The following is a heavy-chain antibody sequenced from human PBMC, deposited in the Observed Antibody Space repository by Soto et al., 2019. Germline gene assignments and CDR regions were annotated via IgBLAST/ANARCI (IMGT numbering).Heavy chain of an antibody. D-gene: IGHD2-21*02. Sequence: GGSLRLSCAASGFICSSYDMSWVRQAPGKGLEWVSTILVDGRTFYVDSVKGRFTISRDSSQNTVYLQKNSLTAGDTALYYCATATETAGGAFDICGQGTMVTVSS. V-gene: IGHV3-23*01. CDR3: ATATETAGGAFDI. CDR1: GFICSSYD. CDR2: ILVDGRT. J-gene: IGHJ3*02.